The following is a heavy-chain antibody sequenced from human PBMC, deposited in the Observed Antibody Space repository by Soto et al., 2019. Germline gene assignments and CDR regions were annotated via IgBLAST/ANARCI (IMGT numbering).Heavy chain of an antibody. CDR3: ARLSGYFRLQFDP. D-gene: IGHD2-2*03. J-gene: IGHJ5*02. V-gene: IGHV4-39*01. CDR1: GGCMSSRSYY. Sequence: PSETLAITCTVSGGCMSSRSYYWGWIRQPPGKGLEWIGSIYYSGSTYYNPSLKSRVTISVDTSKNQFSLKLSSVTAADTAVYYCARLSGYFRLQFDPWGQGTLLTVSS. CDR2: IYYSGST.